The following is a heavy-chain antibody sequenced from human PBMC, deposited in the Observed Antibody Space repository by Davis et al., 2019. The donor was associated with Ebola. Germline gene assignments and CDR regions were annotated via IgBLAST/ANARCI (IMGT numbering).Heavy chain of an antibody. CDR3: ARGFSEHIVVVTAIEEYYFDY. CDR1: GFTFSSYA. D-gene: IGHD2-21*02. V-gene: IGHV3-30-3*01. Sequence: PGGSLRLSCAASGFTFSSYAMHWVRQAPGKGLEWVAVISYDGSNKYYADSVKGRFTISRDNSKNTLYLQMNSLRAEDTAVYYCARGFSEHIVVVTAIEEYYFDYWGQGTLVTVSS. J-gene: IGHJ4*02. CDR2: ISYDGSNK.